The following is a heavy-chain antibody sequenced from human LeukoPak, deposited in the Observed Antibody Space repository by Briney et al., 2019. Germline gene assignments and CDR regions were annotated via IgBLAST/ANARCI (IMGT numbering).Heavy chain of an antibody. V-gene: IGHV4-61*02. J-gene: IGHJ4*02. Sequence: PSETLSLTCTVSGGSISSGSYYWSWIRQPAGKGLEWIGRIYTSGSTNYNPSLKSRVTISVDTSKNQFSLKLSSVTAADTAVYYCARAARYSSSWYFGPFDYWGQGTLVTVSS. CDR2: IYTSGST. D-gene: IGHD6-13*01. CDR1: GGSISSGSYY. CDR3: ARAARYSSSWYFGPFDY.